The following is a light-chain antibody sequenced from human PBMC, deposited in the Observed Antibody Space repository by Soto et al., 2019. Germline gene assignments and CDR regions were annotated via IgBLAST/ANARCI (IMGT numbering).Light chain of an antibody. CDR2: EVT. J-gene: IGLJ1*01. V-gene: IGLV2-14*01. CDR3: SSYTSSTNYV. CDR1: SRDIGFFNY. Sequence: QSALTQPASVSGSPGQSITISCTGTSRDIGFFNYVSWYQQFPGNAPKLIIFEVTNRPSGVSNRFSGSKSGNTASLTISGLQAEDEADYYCSSYTSSTNYVFGTGTKLTVL.